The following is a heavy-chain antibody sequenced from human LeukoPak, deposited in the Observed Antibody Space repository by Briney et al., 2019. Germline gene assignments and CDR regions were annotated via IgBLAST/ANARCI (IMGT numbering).Heavy chain of an antibody. J-gene: IGHJ4*02. CDR2: IYHSGNT. D-gene: IGHD6-19*01. CDR1: GGSISSYC. CDR3: ARRALGGWFYFDS. V-gene: IGHV4-59*08. Sequence: SETLSLTCTVSGGSISSYCWSWIRQPPGKGLEWIGYIYHSGNTNYNPSLKSRVTISVDTSKNQFSLKLSSVTAADTAVYYCARRALGGWFYFDSWGQGTLVTVSS.